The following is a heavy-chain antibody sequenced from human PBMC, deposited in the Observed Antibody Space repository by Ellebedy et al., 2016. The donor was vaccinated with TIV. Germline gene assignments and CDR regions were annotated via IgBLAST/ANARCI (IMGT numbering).Heavy chain of an antibody. CDR1: GYTFIAYY. CDR2: INPNSGGT. CDR3: ATYGGGFDY. J-gene: IGHJ4*02. V-gene: IGHV1-2*02. D-gene: IGHD3-16*01. Sequence: AASVKVSCKASGYTFIAYYMHWVRQAPGQGLEWMGWINPNSGGTNYAQKFQGRVTMTRDTSISTAYMELSSLRSDDTAVYSCATYGGGFDYWGQGTLVTVSS.